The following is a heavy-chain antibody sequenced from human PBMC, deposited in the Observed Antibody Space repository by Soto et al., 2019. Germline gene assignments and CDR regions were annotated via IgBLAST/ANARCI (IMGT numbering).Heavy chain of an antibody. CDR3: ARTLFGWGIWFDP. CDR2: IYYSGST. J-gene: IGHJ5*02. CDR1: GGSISSYY. V-gene: IGHV4-59*01. Sequence: QVQLQESGPGLVKPSETLSLTCTVSGGSISSYYWSWIRQPPGKGLEWIGYIYYSGSTNYNPPLKSRVTLSVDTSKNQFSLKLSSVTAADTAVYYCARTLFGWGIWFDPWGQGTLVTVSS. D-gene: IGHD3-10*02.